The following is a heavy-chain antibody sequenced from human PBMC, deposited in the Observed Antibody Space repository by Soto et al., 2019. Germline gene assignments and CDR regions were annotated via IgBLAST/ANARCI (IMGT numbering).Heavy chain of an antibody. CDR3: TIAWWLHIYGEYCGGDCCY. CDR1: GGSICSSSYA. D-gene: IGHD2-21*02. J-gene: IGHJ4*02. V-gene: IGHV4-39*03. CDR2: IYYSGST. Sequence: PSETLSLTCTVSGGSICSSSYAWGWIRQPPGKGLEWIGSIYYSGSTYYKPSLKSRVTISVDTSKNQFSLKLSSVTAADTAVYYCTIAWWLHIYGEYCGGDCCYWGQGTLVTVSS.